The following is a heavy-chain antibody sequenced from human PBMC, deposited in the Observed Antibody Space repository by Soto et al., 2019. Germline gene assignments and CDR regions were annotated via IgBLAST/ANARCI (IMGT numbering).Heavy chain of an antibody. CDR3: ARDIRYSGYDSSSQFDY. V-gene: IGHV3-7*01. Sequence: GGSLRLSCAASGFTFSSYWMSWVRQAPGKGLEWVANIKQDGSEKYYVDSVKGRFTISRDNAKNSLYLQMNSLRAEDTAVYYCARDIRYSGYDSSSQFDYWGQGTLVTVSS. CDR1: GFTFSSYW. D-gene: IGHD5-12*01. J-gene: IGHJ4*02. CDR2: IKQDGSEK.